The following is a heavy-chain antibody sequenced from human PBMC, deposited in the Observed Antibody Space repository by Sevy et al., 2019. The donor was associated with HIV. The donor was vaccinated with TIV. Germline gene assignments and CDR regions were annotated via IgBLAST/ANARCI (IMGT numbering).Heavy chain of an antibody. CDR3: TTVRFGNCGAEAFII. D-gene: IGHD3-3*01. CDR2: MKSKTDGGTT. J-gene: IGHJ3*02. Sequence: GGSLRLSCAASGFTFSIIYMNWVRQSPGKGLEWVGRMKSKTDGGTTDYAAAVKDRFTMSRDDSKNTLYLQMNSLKADDTAVYYCTTVRFGNCGAEAFIIWGQGTMVTDSS. CDR1: GFTFSIIY. V-gene: IGHV3-15*01.